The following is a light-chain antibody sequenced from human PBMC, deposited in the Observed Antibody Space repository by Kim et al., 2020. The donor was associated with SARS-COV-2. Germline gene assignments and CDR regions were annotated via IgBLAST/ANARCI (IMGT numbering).Light chain of an antibody. Sequence: QSALTQPRSVSGSPGQSVTISCTGTSTDVGGYNYVSWYQHHPGKAPKLIIYAVSKRPSGVSDRFSGSKSGNMASLTISGLQAEDEADYYCCSYAGTNPSKVFGTGTKVTVL. CDR3: CSYAGTNPSKV. J-gene: IGLJ1*01. CDR1: STDVGGYNY. CDR2: AVS. V-gene: IGLV2-11*01.